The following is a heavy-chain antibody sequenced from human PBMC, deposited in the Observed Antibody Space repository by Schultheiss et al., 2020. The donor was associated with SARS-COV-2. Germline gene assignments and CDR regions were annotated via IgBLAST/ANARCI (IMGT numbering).Heavy chain of an antibody. D-gene: IGHD2-21*02. V-gene: IGHV1-2*02. CDR1: VYTFTGYY. Sequence: ASVKVSCKASVYTFTGYYMHWVRQAPGQGLEWMGWINPNSGGTNYAQKFQGRVTMTRDTSISTAYMELSRLRSDDTAVYYCASQRAYCGGDCYPQPDFDYWGQGTLVTVSS. CDR3: ASQRAYCGGDCYPQPDFDY. J-gene: IGHJ4*02. CDR2: INPNSGGT.